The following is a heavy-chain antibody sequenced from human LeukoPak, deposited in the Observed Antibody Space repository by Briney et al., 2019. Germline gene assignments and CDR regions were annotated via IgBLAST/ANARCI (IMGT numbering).Heavy chain of an antibody. D-gene: IGHD2-15*01. CDR3: ARVNVVVVAATGDYYYYYMDV. J-gene: IGHJ6*03. V-gene: IGHV3-21*01. CDR2: ISSSRSYI. CDR1: GLTFSSYS. Sequence: GGSLRLFCAACGLTFSSYSMNWVRQAPGKGLEWVSSISSSRSYIYYANSVKGRFTISRDNAKNSLYLQMNSLRAEDTAVYYCARVNVVVVAATGDYYYYYMDVWGKGTTVTVSS.